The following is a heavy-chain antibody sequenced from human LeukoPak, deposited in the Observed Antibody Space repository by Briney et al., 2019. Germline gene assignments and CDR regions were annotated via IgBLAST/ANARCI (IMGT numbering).Heavy chain of an antibody. J-gene: IGHJ5*02. CDR3: ARTAPLKDISPSWFDP. Sequence: GGSLRLSCAASGFTFSSYAMHWVRQAPGKGLEWVAVISYDGSNKYYADSVKGRFTISRDNSKNTLYLQMNSLRAEDTAVYYCARTAPLKDISPSWFDPWGQGTLVTVSS. CDR1: GFTFSSYA. V-gene: IGHV3-30-3*01. D-gene: IGHD2-15*01. CDR2: ISYDGSNK.